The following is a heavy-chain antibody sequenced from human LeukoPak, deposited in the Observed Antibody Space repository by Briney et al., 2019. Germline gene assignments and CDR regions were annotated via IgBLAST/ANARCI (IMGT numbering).Heavy chain of an antibody. D-gene: IGHD3-3*01. Sequence: GGSLRLSCAASGLTFSSHGMSWVRQAPGKGLEWVSTISGSGSSTYYADSVKGRFTISRDNSKNTLYLLMNGLRAEDTAVYYCAKLITIFGVSINDYFDYWGQGTLVTVSS. CDR1: GLTFSSHG. CDR2: ISGSGSST. V-gene: IGHV3-23*01. CDR3: AKLITIFGVSINDYFDY. J-gene: IGHJ4*02.